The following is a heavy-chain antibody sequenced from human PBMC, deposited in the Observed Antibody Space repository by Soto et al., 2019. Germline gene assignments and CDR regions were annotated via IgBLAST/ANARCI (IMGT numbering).Heavy chain of an antibody. CDR2: INPSGGST. Sequence: QVQLVQSGAEVKKPGASVKVSCKASGYTFTSYYMHWVRQAPGQGLEWMGIINPSGGSTSYAQKLQGRVTLTRDTSTSTVYMELSSLRSEETAVYYWARGGHYYYDGMDVWGQGTTVTVSS. D-gene: IGHD3-16*01. V-gene: IGHV1-46*04. J-gene: IGHJ6*02. CDR3: ARGGHYYYDGMDV. CDR1: GYTFTSYY.